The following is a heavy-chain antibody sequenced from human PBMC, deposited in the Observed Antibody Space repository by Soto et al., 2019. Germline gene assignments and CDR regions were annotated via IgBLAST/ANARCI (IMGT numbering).Heavy chain of an antibody. CDR2: IIPILGIA. CDR1: GGTFSSYT. D-gene: IGHD3-10*01. CDR3: AREDRGVIIKDY. Sequence: QVQLVQSGAEVNKPGSSVKVSCKASGGTFSSYTISWVRQAPGQGLEWMGRIIPILGIANYAQKFQGRVTITADKSTSTAYMELSSLRSEDTAVYYCAREDRGVIIKDYWGQGTLVTVSS. J-gene: IGHJ4*02. V-gene: IGHV1-69*08.